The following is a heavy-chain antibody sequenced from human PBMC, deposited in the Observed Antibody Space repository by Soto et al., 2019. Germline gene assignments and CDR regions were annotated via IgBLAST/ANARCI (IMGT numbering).Heavy chain of an antibody. CDR3: ASRLSYDSSGYYHY. Sequence: LSLTCTVSGGSIRSYYWSWIRQPPGKGLEWIGYIYYSGSTNYNPSLKSRVTISVDTSKNQFSLKLSSVTAADTAVYYCASRLSYDSSGYYHYWGQGTLVTVSS. J-gene: IGHJ4*02. V-gene: IGHV4-59*12. D-gene: IGHD3-22*01. CDR2: IYYSGST. CDR1: GGSIRSYY.